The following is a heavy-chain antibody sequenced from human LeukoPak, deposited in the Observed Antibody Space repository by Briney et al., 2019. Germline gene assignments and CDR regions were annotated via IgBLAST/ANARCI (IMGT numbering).Heavy chain of an antibody. CDR1: GFTFSSYS. CDR3: ARGALWFDP. CDR2: ISSSSSTI. V-gene: IGHV3-48*01. Sequence: GGSLRLSCAASGFTFSSYSMNWVRQAPGKGLEWVSYISSSSSTIYYADSVKGRFTISRDNAKNSLYLQMNSLRAEDTAVYYCARGALWFDPWGQGTLVTVSS. J-gene: IGHJ5*02.